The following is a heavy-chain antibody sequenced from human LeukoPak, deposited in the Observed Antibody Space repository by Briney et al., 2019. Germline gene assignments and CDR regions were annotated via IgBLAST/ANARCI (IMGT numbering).Heavy chain of an antibody. CDR3: ATSITMVREYYFDY. CDR1: GLTFSDYY. D-gene: IGHD3-10*01. V-gene: IGHV3-11*06. CDR2: ISSSSSYT. Sequence: GGSQTLSCAASGLTFSDYYMSWIRQAPGKGREWVSYISSSSSYTNYAHSVKGRFTISRDNAQNSLYLQMNSLRAEDTAVYYCATSITMVREYYFDYWGGGTLVTVSS. J-gene: IGHJ4*02.